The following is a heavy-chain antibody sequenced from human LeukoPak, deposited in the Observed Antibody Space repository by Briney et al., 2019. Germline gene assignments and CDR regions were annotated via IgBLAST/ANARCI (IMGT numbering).Heavy chain of an antibody. CDR1: GFTFSSYG. V-gene: IGHV3-30*02. D-gene: IGHD3-3*01. J-gene: IGHJ4*02. Sequence: PGGSLRLSCAASGFTFSSYGMHWVRQAPGKGLEWVAFIRYDGSNKYYADSVKGRFTISRDNSKNTLYLQMYSLRAEDTAVYYCAKDSDFWSGYYIDYWGQGTLVTVSS. CDR2: IRYDGSNK. CDR3: AKDSDFWSGYYIDY.